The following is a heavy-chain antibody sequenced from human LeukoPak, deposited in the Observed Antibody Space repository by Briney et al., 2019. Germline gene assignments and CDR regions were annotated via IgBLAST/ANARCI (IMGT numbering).Heavy chain of an antibody. CDR3: ARSSEGRYYYDSSGYSYYYYYMDV. CDR2: IYYSGST. CDR1: GGSISSYY. J-gene: IGHJ6*03. V-gene: IGHV4-59*01. Sequence: SETLSLTCTVSGGSISSYYWSWIRQPPGKGLEWIGYIYYSGSTNYNPSLKSRVTISVDTSKNQFSLKLNSVTAADTAVYYCARSSEGRYYYDSSGYSYYYYYMDVGGKGTTVTISS. D-gene: IGHD3-22*01.